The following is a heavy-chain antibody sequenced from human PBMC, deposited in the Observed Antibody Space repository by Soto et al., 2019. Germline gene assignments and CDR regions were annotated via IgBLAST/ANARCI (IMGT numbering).Heavy chain of an antibody. J-gene: IGHJ4*02. D-gene: IGHD6-13*01. Sequence: SETLSLTCAVYGGSFSGYYWSWIRQPPGKGLEWIGEINHSGSTNYNPSLKSRVTISVDTSKNQFSLKLSSVTAADTAVYYCARGTAAGTNFDYWGQGTLVTVSS. CDR2: INHSGST. V-gene: IGHV4-34*01. CDR1: GGSFSGYY. CDR3: ARGTAAGTNFDY.